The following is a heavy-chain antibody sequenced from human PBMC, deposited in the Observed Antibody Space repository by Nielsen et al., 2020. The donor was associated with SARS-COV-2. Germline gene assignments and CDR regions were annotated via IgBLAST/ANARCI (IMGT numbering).Heavy chain of an antibody. CDR1: GFTFSSYG. CDR3: ASGTGPYFDY. Sequence: GESLKISCAASGFTFSSYGMHWVRQAPGKGLEWVAVIWYDGSNKYYADSVKGRFTISRDNSKNTLYLQMNSLRAEGTAVYYCASGTGPYFDYWGQGTLVTVSS. CDR2: IWYDGSNK. J-gene: IGHJ4*02. D-gene: IGHD6-13*01. V-gene: IGHV3-33*01.